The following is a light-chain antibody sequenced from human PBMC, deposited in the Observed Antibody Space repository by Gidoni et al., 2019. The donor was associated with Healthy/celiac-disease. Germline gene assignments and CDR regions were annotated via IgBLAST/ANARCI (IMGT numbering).Light chain of an antibody. CDR2: VSS. J-gene: IGKJ2*01. CDR3: QQYNNWYT. Sequence: EIVLTQSPATLSVSPGERATLSCSASQSVSSNLAWYQQTPGQAPRLLIYVSSTRATGIPARFRGSGSGTEFTLTSSSLQAEDVAVYYCQQYNNWYTFXQXTKLEIK. CDR1: QSVSSN. V-gene: IGKV3-15*01.